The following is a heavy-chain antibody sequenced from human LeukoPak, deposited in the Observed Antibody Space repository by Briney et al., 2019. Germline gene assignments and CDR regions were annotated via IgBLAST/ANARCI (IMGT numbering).Heavy chain of an antibody. V-gene: IGHV1-18*01. CDR2: ISAYNGNT. D-gene: IGHD6-19*01. Sequence: ASVTVSCKASGYTFTSYGISWVRQAPGQGLEWMGWISAYNGNTNYAQKLQGRVTMTTDTSTSTAYMELRSLRSEDTAVYYCARQIIAVAAYDAFDIWGQGTMVAVSS. CDR3: ARQIIAVAAYDAFDI. J-gene: IGHJ3*02. CDR1: GYTFTSYG.